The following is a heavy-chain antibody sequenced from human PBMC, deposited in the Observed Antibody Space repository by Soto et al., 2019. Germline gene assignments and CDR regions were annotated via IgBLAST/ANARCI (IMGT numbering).Heavy chain of an antibody. CDR2: ISGSGGST. Sequence: LRLSCAASGFTFSSYAMSWVRQAPGKGLEWVSAISGSGGSTYYADSVKGRFTSSRDNSKNTLYLQMNSLRAEDTAVYYCAKGPYFFDSSGYSRLYFDFWGQATLVIVSS. CDR1: GFTFSSYA. J-gene: IGHJ4*02. D-gene: IGHD3-22*01. CDR3: AKGPYFFDSSGYSRLYFDF. V-gene: IGHV3-23*01.